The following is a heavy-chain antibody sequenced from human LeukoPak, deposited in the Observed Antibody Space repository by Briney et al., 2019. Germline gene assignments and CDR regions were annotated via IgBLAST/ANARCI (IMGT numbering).Heavy chain of an antibody. D-gene: IGHD3-22*01. CDR3: ARGKMVVANTGAFVI. CDR1: GGSISPFY. J-gene: IGHJ3*02. V-gene: IGHV4-59*12. CDR2: IYYTGAT. Sequence: SETLSLTCTVSGGSISPFYWNWIRQPPGKGLEWIGYIYYTGATSYSPPHYRRAAISVDTSKNQISLKLHSVTGADTAVYYCARGKMVVANTGAFVIWGQGTMVPVSS.